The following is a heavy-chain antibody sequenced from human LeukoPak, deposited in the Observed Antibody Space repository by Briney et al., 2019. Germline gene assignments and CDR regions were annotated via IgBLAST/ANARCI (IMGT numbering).Heavy chain of an antibody. CDR2: IYYSGST. CDR1: GGSISSYY. Sequence: PSETLSLTCTLSGGSISSYYWSWNRQPPGKGLEWIGYIYYSGSTNYNPSLKSRVTISVDTSKNQFSLKLSSVTAADTAVYYCASRSVDTAMVIDYGGQGTLVTVPS. J-gene: IGHJ4*02. V-gene: IGHV4-59*08. D-gene: IGHD5-18*01. CDR3: ASRSVDTAMVIDY.